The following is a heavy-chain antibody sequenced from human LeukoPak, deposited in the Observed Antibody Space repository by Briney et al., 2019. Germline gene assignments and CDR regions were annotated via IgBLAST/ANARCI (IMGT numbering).Heavy chain of an antibody. V-gene: IGHV4-34*01. CDR1: GGSFSGYY. J-gene: IGHJ4*02. CDR3: AGLGEYSSSGAKFDY. Sequence: SETLSLTCAVYGGSFSGYYWSWIRQPPGKGLEWIGEINHSGSTNYNPSLKSRVTISVDTSKNQFSLKLSSVTAADTAVYYCAGLGEYSSSGAKFDYWGQGTLVTVSS. CDR2: INHSGST. D-gene: IGHD6-6*01.